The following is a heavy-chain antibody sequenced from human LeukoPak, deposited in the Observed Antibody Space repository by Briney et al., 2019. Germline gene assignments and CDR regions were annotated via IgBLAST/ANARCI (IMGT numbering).Heavy chain of an antibody. V-gene: IGHV5-51*01. Sequence: EAPPKISSKASGYTFTHQWNCSVRPKSGSVREERGIIVPRDWGTRYSPSFQGHVTISADTSINTAYLEWRRLEASDTAIYYCARHSYLIGAIWGQGTLVSVSS. CDR1: GYTFTHQW. D-gene: IGHD3-16*01. CDR3: ARHSYLIGAI. CDR2: IVPRDWGT. J-gene: IGHJ4*02.